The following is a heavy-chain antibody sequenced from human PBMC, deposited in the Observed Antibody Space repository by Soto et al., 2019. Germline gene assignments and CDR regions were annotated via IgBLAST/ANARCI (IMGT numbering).Heavy chain of an antibody. Sequence: PVKRSRKASAGTFTSSSISWVRQPPGQGLEWMGGIIPIFGTANYAQKFQGRVTITADESTSTAYMELSSLRSEDTAVYYCARPEYCSGGSCFPGYDWLDPWGQGTLVTVSS. CDR1: AGTFTSSS. V-gene: IGHV1-69*13. CDR3: ARPEYCSGGSCFPGYDWLDP. CDR2: IIPIFGTA. J-gene: IGHJ5*02. D-gene: IGHD2-15*01.